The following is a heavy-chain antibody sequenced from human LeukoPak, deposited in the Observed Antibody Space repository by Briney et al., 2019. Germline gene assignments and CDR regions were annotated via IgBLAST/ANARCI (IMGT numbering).Heavy chain of an antibody. CDR1: GGSISSYY. V-gene: IGHV4-59*01. J-gene: IGHJ4*02. D-gene: IGHD6-19*01. CDR2: IYYSGST. Sequence: PSETLSLTCTVSGGSISSYYWSWIRQPPGKGLEWIGYIYYSGSTNYNPSLKSRVTISVDTSKNQFSLKLSSVTAADTAVYYCAAGYSSGWAYGYWGQGNLVTVSS. CDR3: AAGYSSGWAYGY.